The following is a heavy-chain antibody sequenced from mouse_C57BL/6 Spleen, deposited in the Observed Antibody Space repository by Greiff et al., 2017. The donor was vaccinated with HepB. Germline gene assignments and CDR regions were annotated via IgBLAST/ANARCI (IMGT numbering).Heavy chain of an antibody. J-gene: IGHJ4*01. CDR1: GFTFSDYG. CDR3: ARDAYGKAMDY. D-gene: IGHD2-1*01. CDR2: ISSGSSTI. Sequence: DVQLVESGGGLVKPGGSLKLSCAASGFTFSDYGMHWVRQAPEKGLEWVAYISSGSSTIYYADTVKGRFNISRDNAKNTLFLQMTSLRSEDTAMYYCARDAYGKAMDYWGQGTSVTVSS. V-gene: IGHV5-17*01.